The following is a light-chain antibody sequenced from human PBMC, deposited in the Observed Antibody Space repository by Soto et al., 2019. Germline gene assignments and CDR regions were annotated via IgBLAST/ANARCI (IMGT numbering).Light chain of an antibody. CDR2: EVS. V-gene: IGLV2-23*02. CDR3: CSYAGSSTHYV. J-gene: IGLJ1*01. CDR1: SSDVGSYNL. Sequence: QSALTQPASVSGSPGQSITISCTGTSSDVGSYNLVSWYQQHPGKAPKLMIYEVSKRPSGVSNRFSGSKPGNTASLTISGLQAEHEADYYCCSYAGSSTHYVFGTGTKVTVL.